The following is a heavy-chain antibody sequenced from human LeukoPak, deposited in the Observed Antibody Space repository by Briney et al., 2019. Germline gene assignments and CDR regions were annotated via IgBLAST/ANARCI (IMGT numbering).Heavy chain of an antibody. Sequence: GGSLRLSCAASGFSLRNYGMNWVRQAPGKGLEWVSYISSASGTTIYADSVKGQFTISRDNSKNTLYLQMNSLRAEDTAVYYCAKSPQIRAVANEVHSEAYFDYWGQGTLVTVSS. J-gene: IGHJ4*02. V-gene: IGHV3-48*01. CDR3: AKSPQIRAVANEVHSEAYFDY. CDR1: GFSLRNYG. CDR2: ISSASGTT. D-gene: IGHD6-19*01.